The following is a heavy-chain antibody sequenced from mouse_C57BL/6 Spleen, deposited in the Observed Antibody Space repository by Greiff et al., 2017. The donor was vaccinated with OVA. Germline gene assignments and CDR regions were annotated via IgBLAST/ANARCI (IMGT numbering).Heavy chain of an antibody. Sequence: VKVVESGPGLVQPSQSLSITCTVSGFSLTSYGVHWVRQSPGKGLEWLGVIWRGGSTDYNDAFMSRLVITKDNSKSQVFFKMNSLQADDTAIYYCAKEMDTAAWFAYWGQGTLVTVSA. CDR1: GFSLTSYG. CDR3: AKEMDTAAWFAY. D-gene: IGHD2-3*01. V-gene: IGHV2-5*01. CDR2: IWRGGST. J-gene: IGHJ3*01.